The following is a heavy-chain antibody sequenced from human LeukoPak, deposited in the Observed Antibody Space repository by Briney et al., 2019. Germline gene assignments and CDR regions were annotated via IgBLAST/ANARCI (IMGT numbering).Heavy chain of an antibody. J-gene: IGHJ2*01. CDR2: IYYSGST. CDR3: ARHPGQLYRFSNWYFDL. D-gene: IGHD2-8*02. V-gene: IGHV4-39*01. CDR1: GGSISSSSYY. Sequence: SETLSLTCTVSGGSISSSSYYWGWIRQPPGKGLEWIGSIYYSGSTYYNPSLKSRVTISVDTSKNQFSLKLSSVTAADTAVYYCARHPGQLYRFSNWYFDLWGRGTLVTVSS.